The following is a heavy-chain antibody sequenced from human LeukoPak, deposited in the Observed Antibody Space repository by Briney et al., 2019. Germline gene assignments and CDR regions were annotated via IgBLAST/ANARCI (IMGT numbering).Heavy chain of an antibody. CDR1: GFSLSTSGMR. Sequence: SGPALVKPTQTLTLTCTFSGFSLSTSGMRVSWIRQPPGKALEWLARIDWDDDKFYSTSLKTRLTISKDTSKNQVVLTMTNMEPVDTATYYCARVRCGGDCYPDYWGQGTLVTVSS. D-gene: IGHD2-21*02. V-gene: IGHV2-70*04. CDR3: ARVRCGGDCYPDY. CDR2: IDWDDDK. J-gene: IGHJ4*02.